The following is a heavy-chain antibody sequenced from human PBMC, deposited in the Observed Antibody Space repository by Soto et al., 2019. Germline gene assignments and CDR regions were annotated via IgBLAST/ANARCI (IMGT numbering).Heavy chain of an antibody. CDR2: ISGDGLST. CDR3: ARRPDAFDI. Sequence: GGSLRLSCAGSGSTFTDFTMTWVRQAPGKGLEWVSAISGDGLSTYYAGSVKGRFTISRDNSKTTLYLQMNSLRAEDTAVYYCARRPDAFDIWGRGTMVTVS. CDR1: GSTFTDFT. V-gene: IGHV3-23*01. J-gene: IGHJ3*02.